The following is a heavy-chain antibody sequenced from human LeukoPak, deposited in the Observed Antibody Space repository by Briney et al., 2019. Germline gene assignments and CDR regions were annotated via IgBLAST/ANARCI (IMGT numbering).Heavy chain of an antibody. Sequence: GESLKISCKGSGYSFTSYWISWVRQMPGKGLEWMGRIDPSDSYTNYSPSFQGHVTISADKSISTAYLQWSSLRASDTAMYYCARTAAPRGNWFDPWGRGTLVTVSS. J-gene: IGHJ5*02. V-gene: IGHV5-10-1*01. CDR1: GYSFTSYW. D-gene: IGHD6-13*01. CDR2: IDPSDSYT. CDR3: ARTAAPRGNWFDP.